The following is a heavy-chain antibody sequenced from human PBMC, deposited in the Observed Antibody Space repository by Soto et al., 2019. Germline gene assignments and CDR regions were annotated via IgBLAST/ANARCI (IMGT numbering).Heavy chain of an antibody. D-gene: IGHD3-10*01. CDR3: YGSGSYYNYYYYYYMDV. V-gene: IGHV1-69*02. Sequence: QVQLVQSGAEVKKPGSSVKVSCKASGGTFSSYTISWVRQAPGQGLEWMGRIIPILGIANYAQKFQGRVTITADKTTSTVYMELSSLRSEDTAVYYCYGSGSYYNYYYYYYMDVGGKGTTVTVSS. J-gene: IGHJ6*03. CDR1: GGTFSSYT. CDR2: IIPILGIA.